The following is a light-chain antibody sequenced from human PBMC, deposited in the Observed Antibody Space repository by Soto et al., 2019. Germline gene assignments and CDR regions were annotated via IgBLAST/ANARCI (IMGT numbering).Light chain of an antibody. CDR1: QNVATTY. J-gene: IGKJ2*01. V-gene: IGKV3-20*01. Sequence: EIVLTQSPGTLSLSPGETASLSCRASQNVATTYLAWYQQKPGLPPTLLIYATSTRAAGIPDRFSGSGSGTDFTLTIDSPELEYFAVYYCQQYDFSPTLDTFGQGTKLDIK. CDR3: QQYDFSPTLDT. CDR2: ATS.